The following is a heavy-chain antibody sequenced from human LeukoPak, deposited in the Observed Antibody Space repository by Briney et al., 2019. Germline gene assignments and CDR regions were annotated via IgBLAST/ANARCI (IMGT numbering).Heavy chain of an antibody. CDR2: IYYSGNT. CDR3: TSLYSSNWYLGDY. J-gene: IGHJ4*02. Sequence: SETLSLTCTVSGGSISTYCWSWIRQPPGKGLEWIGYIYYSGNTNYNPSLKSRVTMSIDTSKNQFSLKLTSVTAADTAVYYCTSLYSSNWYLGDYWGQGALVTVSS. D-gene: IGHD6-13*01. V-gene: IGHV4-59*08. CDR1: GGSISTYC.